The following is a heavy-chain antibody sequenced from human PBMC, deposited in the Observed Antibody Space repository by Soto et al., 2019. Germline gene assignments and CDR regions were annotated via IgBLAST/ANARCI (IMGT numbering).Heavy chain of an antibody. D-gene: IGHD3-10*01. CDR2: ISYDGSNK. V-gene: IGHV3-30-3*01. CDR3: ARDYASMVRGVAYYYYYGMDV. CDR1: GFTFSSYA. Sequence: QVPLVESGGGVVQPGRSLRLSCAASGFTFSSYAMHWVRQAPGKGLEWVAVISYDGSNKYYADSVKGRFTISRDNSKNTLYLQMNSLRAEDTAVYYCARDYASMVRGVAYYYYYGMDVWGQGTTVTVSS. J-gene: IGHJ6*02.